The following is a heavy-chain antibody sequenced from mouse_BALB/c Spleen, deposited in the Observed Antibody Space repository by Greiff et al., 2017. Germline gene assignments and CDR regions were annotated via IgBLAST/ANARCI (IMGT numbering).Heavy chain of an antibody. V-gene: IGHV1-15*01. D-gene: IGHD2-3*01. CDR2: IDPETGGT. Sequence: QVQLKQSGAELVRPGASVTLSCKASGYTFTDYEMHWVKQTPVHGLEWIGAIDPETGGTAYNQKFKGKATLTADKSSSTAYMELRSLTSEDSAVYYCTRDGYYSRPSFAYWGQGTLVTVSA. CDR1: GYTFTDYE. CDR3: TRDGYYSRPSFAY. J-gene: IGHJ3*01.